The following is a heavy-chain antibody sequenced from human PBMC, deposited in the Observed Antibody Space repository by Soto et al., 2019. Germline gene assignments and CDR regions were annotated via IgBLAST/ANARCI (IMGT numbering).Heavy chain of an antibody. J-gene: IGHJ4*02. V-gene: IGHV3-30*18. CDR3: AKKGVAGRYFDY. Sequence: QVQLVESGGGVVQPGRSLRLSCAASGFTFSSYGMHWVRQAPGKGLEWVAVISYDGSNKYYADSVKGRFTIARDISKNTLYLKMNSLRAEDTAVYYCAKKGVAGRYFDYWGQGTLVTVSS. CDR1: GFTFSSYG. D-gene: IGHD6-19*01. CDR2: ISYDGSNK.